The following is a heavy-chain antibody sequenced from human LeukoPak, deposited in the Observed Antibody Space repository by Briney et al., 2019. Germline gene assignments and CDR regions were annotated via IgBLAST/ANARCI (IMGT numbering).Heavy chain of an antibody. V-gene: IGHV3-23*01. Sequence: GGSLRLSCAASGFTFSTYAMSWVRQAPGKGLEWVSALTNSGGSGGVTYYADSVKGRFIISRDNSKSTLYLQLSSLRAEDTAVYYCAKAMSTDHYDSRGFYRVDFVSWGQGTLVTVS. CDR1: GFTFSTYA. CDR2: LTNSGGSGGVT. J-gene: IGHJ4*02. CDR3: AKAMSTDHYDSRGFYRVDFVS. D-gene: IGHD3-22*01.